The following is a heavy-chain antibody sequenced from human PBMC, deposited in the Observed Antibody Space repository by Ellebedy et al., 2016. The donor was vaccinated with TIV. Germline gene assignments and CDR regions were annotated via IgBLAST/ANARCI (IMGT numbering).Heavy chain of an antibody. J-gene: IGHJ4*02. CDR1: AFTFSSYA. Sequence: GESLKISCAASAFTFSSYAMHWVRQAPGKGLEWVAVISYDGSNKYYADSVKGRFTISRDNSKNTLYLQMNSLRAEDTAVYYCARGNSGYDAVYLDYWGQGTLVTVSS. V-gene: IGHV3-30-3*01. CDR2: ISYDGSNK. D-gene: IGHD5-12*01. CDR3: ARGNSGYDAVYLDY.